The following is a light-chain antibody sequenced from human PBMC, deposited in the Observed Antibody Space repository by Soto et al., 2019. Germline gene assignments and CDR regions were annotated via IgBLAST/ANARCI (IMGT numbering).Light chain of an antibody. CDR2: NVS. J-gene: IGLJ1*01. CDR3: TSYTSSSTYV. CDR1: SSDVGGHNS. Sequence: QSALTQPASVSGSPGQSITFSCTGTSSDVGGHNSVSWYQQHPGKAPKLMIYNVSNRPSGVSNRFSGSKSGNTASLTISGLLAEDEADYYCTSYTSSSTYVFGAGTKVTVL. V-gene: IGLV2-14*01.